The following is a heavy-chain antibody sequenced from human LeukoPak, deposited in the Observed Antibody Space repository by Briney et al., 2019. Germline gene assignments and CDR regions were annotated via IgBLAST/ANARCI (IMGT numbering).Heavy chain of an antibody. V-gene: IGHV3-53*01. CDR3: ARIRFVLWTGYPDY. D-gene: IGHD3/OR15-3a*01. CDR1: GFTVSSNY. CDR2: IYSGGNT. Sequence: GGSLRLSCAASGFTVSSNYMSWVRQAPGKGLEWVSVIYSGGNTYYADSVKGRFTISRDNSKNTLYLQMNSLRAEDTAVYYCARIRFVLWTGYPDYWGQGTLVTVSS. J-gene: IGHJ4*02.